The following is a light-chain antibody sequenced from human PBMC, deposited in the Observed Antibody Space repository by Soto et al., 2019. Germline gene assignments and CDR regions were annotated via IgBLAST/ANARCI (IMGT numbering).Light chain of an antibody. CDR3: QQYGSSSPIT. CDR1: QAISGNY. CDR2: GPS. V-gene: IGKV3-20*01. Sequence: EIVLTQSPGTLSLSPGEGASLSCRASQAISGNYLAWYQHKPGQAPRLLMYGPSSRATGIPDRFSGSGSGTDFTLTISRLEPEDFAVYYCQQYGSSSPITFGQGTRLEIK. J-gene: IGKJ5*01.